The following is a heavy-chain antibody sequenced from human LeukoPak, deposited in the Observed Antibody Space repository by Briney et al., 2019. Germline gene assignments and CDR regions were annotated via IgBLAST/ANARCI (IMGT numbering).Heavy chain of an antibody. V-gene: IGHV4-34*01. J-gene: IGHJ5*02. D-gene: IGHD2-15*01. CDR2: ISHSGST. CDR3: ARREAATLNYNWFDP. Sequence: PSETLSLTCAVYGGSFSGYYWSWIRQPPGKGLEWIGEISHSGSTNYNPSLKSRVTISVDTSKNQFSLKLSSVTAADTAVYYCARREAATLNYNWFDPWGQGTLVTVSS. CDR1: GGSFSGYY.